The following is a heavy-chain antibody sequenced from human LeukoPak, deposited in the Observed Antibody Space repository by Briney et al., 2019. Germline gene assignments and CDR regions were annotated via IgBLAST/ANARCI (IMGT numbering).Heavy chain of an antibody. CDR1: GGSISSYY. CDR2: IYYSGST. J-gene: IGHJ3*02. Sequence: SETLSLTCTVSGGSISSYYWSWIRQPPGEGLEWVGYIYYSGSTNYNPSLKSRVTISVDTSKNQFSLKLSSVTAADTAVYYCASAILTGYYVAFDIWGQGTMVTVSS. CDR3: ASAILTGYYVAFDI. V-gene: IGHV4-59*08. D-gene: IGHD3-9*01.